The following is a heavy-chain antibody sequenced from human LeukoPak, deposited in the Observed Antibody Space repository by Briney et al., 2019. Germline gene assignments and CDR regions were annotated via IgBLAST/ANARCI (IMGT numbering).Heavy chain of an antibody. CDR2: VYYSGGS. Sequence: SETLSLTCTVSGGSIRSSSNFWGWVRQPPGKGLEWIGSVYYSGGSYYNPSLKSRVTISVDTSNNQFSLKLNSVTAADTAVYYCEVDYGSGSYYRIDYWGQGNLVTVSS. D-gene: IGHD3-10*01. CDR1: GGSIRSSSNF. CDR3: EVDYGSGSYYRIDY. V-gene: IGHV4-39*01. J-gene: IGHJ4*02.